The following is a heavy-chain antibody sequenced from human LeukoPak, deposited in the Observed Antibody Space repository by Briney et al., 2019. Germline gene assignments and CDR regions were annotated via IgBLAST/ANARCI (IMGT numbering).Heavy chain of an antibody. CDR1: GYTFTSYY. CDR3: ARVAAVAGSPFDY. V-gene: IGHV1-46*01. Sequence: ASVKVSCKASGYTFTSYYMHWVRQAPGQGLEWMGIINPSGGSTSYAQKFQGRVTMTRDTSTSTAYMELRSLRSDDTAVYYCARVAAVAGSPFDYWGQGTLVTVSS. J-gene: IGHJ4*02. CDR2: INPSGGST. D-gene: IGHD6-19*01.